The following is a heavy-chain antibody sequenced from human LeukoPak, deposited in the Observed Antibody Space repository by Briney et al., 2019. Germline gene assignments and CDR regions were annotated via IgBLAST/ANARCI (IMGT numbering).Heavy chain of an antibody. CDR3: AKDLIDYGDSDAFDI. Sequence: GGSLRLSCAASGFTFSSYWMSWVRQAPGKGLEWVANIKQDGSEKYYVDSVKGRFTISRDNAKNSLYLQMNSLRAEDTAVYYCAKDLIDYGDSDAFDIWGQGTMVTVSS. D-gene: IGHD4-17*01. CDR1: GFTFSSYW. CDR2: IKQDGSEK. J-gene: IGHJ3*02. V-gene: IGHV3-7*01.